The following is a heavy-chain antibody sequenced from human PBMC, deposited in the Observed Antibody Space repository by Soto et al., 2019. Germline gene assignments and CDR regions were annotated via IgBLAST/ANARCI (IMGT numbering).Heavy chain of an antibody. CDR2: SHQSGNT. J-gene: IGHJ4*02. CDR1: GVSISSHDW. V-gene: IGHV4-4*02. D-gene: IGHD6-13*01. Sequence: QVQLQESGPGLVKPSGTLSLTCAVSGVSISSHDWWTWVRQPPGKGLEWIGESHQSGNTNYNSSLESRVTISLDKSKNQLSLQLSSVTVADTAVYYSATRDSGRLYWGQGTLVTVSS. CDR3: ATRDSGRLY.